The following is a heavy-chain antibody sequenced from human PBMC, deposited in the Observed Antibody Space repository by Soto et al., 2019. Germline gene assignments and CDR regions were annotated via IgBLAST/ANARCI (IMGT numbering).Heavy chain of an antibody. CDR2: IIPIFGTA. CDR3: ARADPVLRFPTNYYYGMDV. D-gene: IGHD3-3*01. CDR1: GDTFSSYA. J-gene: IGHJ6*02. Sequence: GASVKVSCKASGDTFSSYAISWVRQAPGQGLEWMGGIIPIFGTANYAQKFQGRVTITADESTSTAYMELSSLRSEDTAVYYCARADPVLRFPTNYYYGMDVWGQGTTVTVSS. V-gene: IGHV1-69*13.